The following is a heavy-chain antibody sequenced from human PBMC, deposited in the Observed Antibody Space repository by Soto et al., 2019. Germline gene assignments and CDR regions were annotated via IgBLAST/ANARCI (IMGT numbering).Heavy chain of an antibody. V-gene: IGHV1-18*01. CDR2: ISAYNGNT. Sequence: QVQLVQSGAEVKKPGASVKVSCKASGYTFTSYGISWVRQAPGQGLEWMGWISAYNGNTNYAQKLQGRVTMTTDTSRGTDYVELRSLGYDDTAVYYCAKVGWIVAYPMDSWGQGTLVAVSS. CDR1: GYTFTSYG. D-gene: IGHD5-12*01. CDR3: AKVGWIVAYPMDS. J-gene: IGHJ4*02.